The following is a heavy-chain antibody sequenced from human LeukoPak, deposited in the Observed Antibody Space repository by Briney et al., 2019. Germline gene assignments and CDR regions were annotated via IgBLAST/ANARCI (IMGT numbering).Heavy chain of an antibody. Sequence: ASVNVSCKASGGTFSIYAISWVRQAPGQGLEWMGSIIPILGIANYAQKFQGRVTITADKSTSTAYMELSSLRSEDTAVYYCARVGRIVGATTDFDYWGQGTLVTVSS. CDR2: IIPILGIA. V-gene: IGHV1-69*04. CDR3: ARVGRIVGATTDFDY. D-gene: IGHD1-26*01. J-gene: IGHJ4*02. CDR1: GGTFSIYA.